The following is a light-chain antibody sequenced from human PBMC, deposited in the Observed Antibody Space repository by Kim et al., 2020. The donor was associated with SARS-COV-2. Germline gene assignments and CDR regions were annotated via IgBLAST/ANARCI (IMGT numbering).Light chain of an antibody. J-gene: IGLJ2*01. Sequence: VALGQTARITCGGNNIGGKRVHWYQQKPGRAPVLVIYRDINRPSGIPERFSGSNSGNTATLTVIKAQAGDEADYYCQVWDSSTSVVFGGGTKLTVL. CDR3: QVWDSSTSVV. CDR1: NIGGKR. CDR2: RDI. V-gene: IGLV3-9*01.